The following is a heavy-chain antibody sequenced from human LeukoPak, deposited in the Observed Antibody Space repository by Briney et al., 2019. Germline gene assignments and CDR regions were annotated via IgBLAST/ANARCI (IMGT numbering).Heavy chain of an antibody. D-gene: IGHD6-6*01. CDR1: GFTFSSHS. CDR2: IRGNGDTA. CDR3: AKVTWESRPPDCNS. J-gene: IGHJ4*02. Sequence: GGSLRLSCAASGFTFSSHSMAWVRQAPGKGLERVSAIRGNGDTALYADSVKGRFTISRDNFKNIVYLEMNSLRAEDTATYYCAKVTWESRPPDCNSWGPGTLVTVSS. V-gene: IGHV3-23*01.